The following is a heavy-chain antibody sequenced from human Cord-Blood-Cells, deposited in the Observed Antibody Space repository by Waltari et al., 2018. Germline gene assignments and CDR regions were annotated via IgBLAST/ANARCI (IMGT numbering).Heavy chain of an antibody. D-gene: IGHD6-13*01. CDR1: GYTFTSYD. CDR3: ARGHSSSWYFDY. J-gene: IGHJ4*02. CDR2: MNPNSGNT. V-gene: IGHV1-8*01. Sequence: QVQLLQSGAEVKKPGASVKVSCKASGYTFTSYDINWVRQANGQGLEWMGWMNPNSGNTGYAQKFQGRVTMTRNTSISTAYMELSSLRSEDTAVYYCARGHSSSWYFDYWGQGTLVTVSS.